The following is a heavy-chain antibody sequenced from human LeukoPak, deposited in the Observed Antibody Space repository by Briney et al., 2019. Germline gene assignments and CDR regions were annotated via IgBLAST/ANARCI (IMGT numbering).Heavy chain of an antibody. V-gene: IGHV3-30*02. CDR3: AKLTSPKYCSSTSCKFDY. D-gene: IGHD2-2*01. J-gene: IGHJ4*02. CDR2: IRYDGSNK. Sequence: GGSLRLSCAASGFTCSSYGMHWVRQAPGKGLEGVGFIRYDGSNKYYADSVKGRFTISRDNSKNTLYLQMNSLRAEDTAVYYCAKLTSPKYCSSTSCKFDYWGQGTLVTVSS. CDR1: GFTCSSYG.